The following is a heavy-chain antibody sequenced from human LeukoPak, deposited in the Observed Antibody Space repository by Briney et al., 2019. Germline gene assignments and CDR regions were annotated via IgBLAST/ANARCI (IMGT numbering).Heavy chain of an antibody. J-gene: IGHJ4*02. CDR1: GYTFTSYD. V-gene: IGHV1-8*01. CDR2: MNPNSGNT. D-gene: IGHD6-19*01. CDR3: ARSNIAVAGTLDY. Sequence: GASVKVSCKASGYTFTSYDINWVRQATGQGLEWMGWMNPNSGNTGYAQKFQGRVTMTRNTSISTAYMELSSLRSDDTAVYYCARSNIAVAGTLDYWGQGTLVTVSS.